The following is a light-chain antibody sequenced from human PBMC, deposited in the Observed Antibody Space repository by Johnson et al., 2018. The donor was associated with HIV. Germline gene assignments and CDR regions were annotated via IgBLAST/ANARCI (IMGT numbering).Light chain of an antibody. CDR2: ENN. V-gene: IGLV1-51*02. CDR3: GTWDSSLSAGGYV. J-gene: IGLJ1*01. CDR1: SSNIESNY. Sequence: QSVLTQPPSVSAAPGQKVTISCSGSSSNIESNYVYWYQQLPGAIPKLLIFENNKRPSGIPDRFSGSKSGTSATLGIAGLQTGDEADYYCGTWDSSLSAGGYVFGTGTKVTVL.